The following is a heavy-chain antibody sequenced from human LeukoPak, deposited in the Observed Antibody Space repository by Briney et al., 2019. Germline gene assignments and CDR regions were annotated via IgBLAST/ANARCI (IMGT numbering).Heavy chain of an antibody. CDR2: IYYSGST. CDR3: ARSKYYDFWSGYSHFDY. J-gene: IGHJ4*02. V-gene: IGHV4-59*12. D-gene: IGHD3-3*01. Sequence: SETLSLTCTVSGGSISSYYWSWIRQPPGKGLEWIGYIYYSGSTNYNPSLKSRVTISVDTSKNQFSLKLSSVTAADTAVYYCARSKYYDFWSGYSHFDYWGQGTLVTVSS. CDR1: GGSISSYY.